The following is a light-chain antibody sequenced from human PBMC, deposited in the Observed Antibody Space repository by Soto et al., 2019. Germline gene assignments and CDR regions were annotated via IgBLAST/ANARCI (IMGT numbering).Light chain of an antibody. J-gene: IGLJ1*01. CDR3: SSYTYSSTLYV. CDR1: SSDVGGYSY. CDR2: DVN. Sequence: QSALTQPASVSGSPGQSITISCTGTSSDVGGYSYVSWYQQHPGKAPKLMIYDVNNRPSGVSNRFSGSKSGNTASLTISGLQAEDEADYYCSSYTYSSTLYVFGTGTKSPS. V-gene: IGLV2-14*01.